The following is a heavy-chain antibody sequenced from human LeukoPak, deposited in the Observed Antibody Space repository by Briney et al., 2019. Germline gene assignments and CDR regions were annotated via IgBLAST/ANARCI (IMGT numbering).Heavy chain of an antibody. D-gene: IGHD3-10*01. CDR1: GGSISSYY. J-gene: IGHJ4*02. V-gene: IGHV4-30-4*01. CDR3: ARSRRFGEPRNYFDY. Sequence: SETLSLTCTVSGGSISSYYWSWIRQPPGKGLEWIGYIYYSGSTYYNPSLKSRVTISVDTSKNQFSLKLSSVTAADTAVYYCARSRRFGEPRNYFDYWGQGTLVTVSS. CDR2: IYYSGST.